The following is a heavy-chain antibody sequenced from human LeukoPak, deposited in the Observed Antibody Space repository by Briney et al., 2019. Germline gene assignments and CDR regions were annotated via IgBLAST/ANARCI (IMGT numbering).Heavy chain of an antibody. Sequence: ASVKVSCKASGYTFTTYGISWVGQAPGQGLEWMGWISAYNGNTKYAQKLQGRVSMTTDTSTSTAYMELRSLTSDDTAVYYCARGPYCSGSSCYSQHFDYWGQGTLVTVSS. CDR1: GYTFTTYG. CDR3: ARGPYCSGSSCYSQHFDY. CDR2: ISAYNGNT. J-gene: IGHJ4*02. V-gene: IGHV1-18*01. D-gene: IGHD2-15*01.